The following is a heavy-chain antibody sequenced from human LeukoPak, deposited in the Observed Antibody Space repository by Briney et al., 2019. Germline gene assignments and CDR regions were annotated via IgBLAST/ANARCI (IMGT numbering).Heavy chain of an antibody. D-gene: IGHD6-13*01. V-gene: IGHV3-48*03. CDR1: GVSFSSYE. J-gene: IGHJ4*02. CDR2: ISSSGDKI. Sequence: GGSLRLSCAETSGVSFSSYEMNWVHQAPGKGLEWVSYISSSGDKIYNADSVKGRLTISRDNAKNSLYLHMNSLRAEDTAVYYCARSSPSSSWPFDYWGQGTLVTVSS. CDR3: ARSSPSSSWPFDY.